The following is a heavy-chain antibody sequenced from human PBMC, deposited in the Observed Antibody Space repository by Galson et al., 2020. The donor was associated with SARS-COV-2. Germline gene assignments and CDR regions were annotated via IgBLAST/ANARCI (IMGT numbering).Heavy chain of an antibody. CDR3: AKVVSSYCGGGASSPALCLAA. CDR2: ISGSGAGT. D-gene: IGHD2-21*01. J-gene: IGHJ5*02. CDR1: GFAFSNSV. V-gene: IGHV3-23*01. Sequence: GGSLRLSCAASGFAFSNSVMSWVRQAPGKGLEWVSAISGSGAGTYYADSVKGRFTISRDNSKNTVYLQMKSLRAGDTAAYFCAKVVSSYCGGGASSPALCLAAWGKGPLVPVPS.